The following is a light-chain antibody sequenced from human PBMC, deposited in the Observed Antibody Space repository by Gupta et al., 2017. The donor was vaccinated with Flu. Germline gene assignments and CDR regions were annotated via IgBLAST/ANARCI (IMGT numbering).Light chain of an antibody. CDR2: EVT. Sequence: SSSIGGYNYVSWYHHHPGKAPKLLIFEVTRRPSGVPDRFSGSKSGTTASLTVSGLQAEDEADYSCGSYAGSHNLWVFGGGTKRTVL. V-gene: IGLV2-8*01. CDR1: SSSIGGYNY. CDR3: GSYAGSHNLWV. J-gene: IGLJ3*02.